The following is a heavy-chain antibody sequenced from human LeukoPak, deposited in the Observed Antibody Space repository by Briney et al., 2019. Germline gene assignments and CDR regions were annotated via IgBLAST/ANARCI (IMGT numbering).Heavy chain of an antibody. D-gene: IGHD2-15*01. Sequence: GGSLRLSCAASGFAFSDFWMSWVRQAPGKELEWVANIRHDGNAKNYVPSVRGRFTISRDNAKNSLYLQMNSLTVEDTAVYYCATSHDSAGNDWGQGTLVTVSS. V-gene: IGHV3-7*01. CDR3: ATSHDSAGND. CDR1: GFAFSDFW. CDR2: IRHDGNAK. J-gene: IGHJ4*02.